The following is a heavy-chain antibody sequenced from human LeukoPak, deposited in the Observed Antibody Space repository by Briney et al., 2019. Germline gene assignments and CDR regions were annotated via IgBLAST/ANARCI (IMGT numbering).Heavy chain of an antibody. CDR1: GGTFSSYA. CDR2: IIPIFGTA. CDR3: AIEGYCSGGSCYSGLDY. D-gene: IGHD2-15*01. Sequence: SVKVSCKASGGTFSSYAISWVRQAPGQGLEWMGGIIPIFGTANYAQKFQGRVTITTDESTSTAYMELSSLRSEDTAVYYCAIEGYCSGGSCYSGLDYWGQGTLVTVSS. V-gene: IGHV1-69*05. J-gene: IGHJ4*02.